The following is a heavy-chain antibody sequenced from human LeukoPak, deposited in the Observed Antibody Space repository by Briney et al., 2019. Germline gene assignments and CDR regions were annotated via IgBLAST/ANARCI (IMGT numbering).Heavy chain of an antibody. CDR3: ARRVTYYYDSSGYYPLNWFDP. J-gene: IGHJ5*02. D-gene: IGHD3-22*01. Sequence: PGGSLRLSCAASGFTFSNYEMNWVRQPPGKGLEWIGEINHSGSTNYNPSLKSRVTISVDTSKNQFSLKLSSVTAADTAVYYCARRVTYYYDSSGYYPLNWFDPWGQGTLVTVSS. V-gene: IGHV4-34*01. CDR1: GFTFSNYE. CDR2: INHSGST.